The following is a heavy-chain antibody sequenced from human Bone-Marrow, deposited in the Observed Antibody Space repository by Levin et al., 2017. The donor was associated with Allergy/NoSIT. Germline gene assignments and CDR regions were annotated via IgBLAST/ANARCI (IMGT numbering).Heavy chain of an antibody. J-gene: IGHJ4*02. V-gene: IGHV1-2*02. CDR1: GYSFTNYY. CDR3: ARAATTGWSPMGDS. CDR2: ISPNSGGT. Sequence: GESLKISCKASGYSFTNYYIHWVRQAPGQGLEWMGWISPNSGGTKYAQRFQGRVTMTRDTSISIVYMELYRLRSDDTAIYYCARAATTGWSPMGDSWGQGTLVSVSS. D-gene: IGHD1-26*01.